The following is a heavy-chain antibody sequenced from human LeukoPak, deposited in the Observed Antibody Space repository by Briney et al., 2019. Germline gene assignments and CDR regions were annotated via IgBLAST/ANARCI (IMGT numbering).Heavy chain of an antibody. CDR2: INPNRGGT. D-gene: IGHD3-3*01. Sequence: GASVKVSCKASEYTFTGYYMHWVRQAPGQGLEWMGGINPNRGGTNYAQKFQGWVTMTRDMSISTVYMELSRLRSDDTAVYYCARADYDFHGMDVWGQGTTVTVSS. CDR3: ARADYDFHGMDV. V-gene: IGHV1-2*04. J-gene: IGHJ6*02. CDR1: EYTFTGYY.